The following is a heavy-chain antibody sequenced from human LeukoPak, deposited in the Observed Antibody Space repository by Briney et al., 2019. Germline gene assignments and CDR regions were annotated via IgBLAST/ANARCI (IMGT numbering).Heavy chain of an antibody. CDR1: GFTFSSYS. Sequence: PGGSLRLSCAASGFTFSSYSMNWVRQAPGKGLEWVSSISSSSSYIYYADSVKGRFTISRDNAKNSLYLQMNSLRAEDTAVYYCAREVVVPAAARHYYYYYCMDVWGKGTTVTVSS. CDR3: AREVVVPAAARHYYYYYCMDV. CDR2: ISSSSSYI. V-gene: IGHV3-21*01. D-gene: IGHD2-2*01. J-gene: IGHJ6*03.